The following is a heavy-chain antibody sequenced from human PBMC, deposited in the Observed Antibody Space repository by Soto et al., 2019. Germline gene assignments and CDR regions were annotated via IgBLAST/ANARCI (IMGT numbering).Heavy chain of an antibody. CDR1: GFTFSSYG. CDR3: AREKEFWSGYPRDYDYRTDS. CDR2: IWCDVSNK. Sequence: WGSLRLSCAASGFTFSSYGMHWVRQAPGKGLEWVAVIWCDVSNKYYADSVKGRFTISRDNSKNTLYLQMNSLRAEDTAVYYCAREKEFWSGYPRDYDYRTDSWGKGNTVTVSS. D-gene: IGHD3-3*01. V-gene: IGHV3-33*01. J-gene: IGHJ6*04.